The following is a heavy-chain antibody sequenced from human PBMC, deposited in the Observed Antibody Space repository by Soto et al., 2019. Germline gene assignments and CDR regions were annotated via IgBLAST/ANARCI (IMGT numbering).Heavy chain of an antibody. V-gene: IGHV3-11*05. CDR1: GFTFSDYY. J-gene: IGHJ4*02. Sequence: QVQLVESGGGLVKPGGSLRLSCAASGFTFSDYYMSWIRQAPGKGLEWVSYISSSSSYTNYADSVKGRFTISRDKAKNSRYLQMNSLRAEDTAVYYCAARRGSWSHFDYWGQGTLVTVSS. D-gene: IGHD6-13*01. CDR2: ISSSSSYT. CDR3: AARRGSWSHFDY.